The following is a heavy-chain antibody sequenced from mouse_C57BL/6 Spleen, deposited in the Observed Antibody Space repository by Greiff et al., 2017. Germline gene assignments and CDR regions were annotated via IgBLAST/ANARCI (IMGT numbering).Heavy chain of an antibody. J-gene: IGHJ4*01. Sequence: VQLKESGGGLVKPGGSLKLSCAASGFTFSSYAMSWVRQTPEKRLEWVATISDGGSYTYYPDNVKGRFTISRDNAKNNLYLQMSHLKSEDTAMYYCARDGPYYGNYAMDYWGQGTSVTVSS. D-gene: IGHD1-1*02. CDR1: GFTFSSYA. V-gene: IGHV5-4*01. CDR2: ISDGGSYT. CDR3: ARDGPYYGNYAMDY.